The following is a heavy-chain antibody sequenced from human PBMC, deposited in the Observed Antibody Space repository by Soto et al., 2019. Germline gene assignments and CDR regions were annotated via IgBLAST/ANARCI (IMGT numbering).Heavy chain of an antibody. CDR1: GRSVSTYY. CDR3: GRGRYTGSNSYFDS. Sequence: QVQLQESAPGLVKSTETLSLTCTVSGRSVSTYYWTWIRQPAGKGLEWIGRMYPRGNTNYNPSPSSRVSMSVDTTKNQFSLNLSSVTAADTVVYYCGRGRYTGSNSYFDSWGQGTLVTVAS. V-gene: IGHV4-4*07. CDR2: MYPRGNT. J-gene: IGHJ4*02. D-gene: IGHD1-26*01.